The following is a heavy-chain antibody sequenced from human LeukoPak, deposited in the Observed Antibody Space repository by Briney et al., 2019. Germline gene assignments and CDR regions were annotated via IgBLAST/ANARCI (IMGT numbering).Heavy chain of an antibody. Sequence: ASVKVSCKASGYTFTSYGISWVRQAPGQGLEWMGWISAYNGNTNYAQKLQGRVTMTTDTSTSTAYMELRSLRSDDTAVYYCARGEERNFYYYYGMDVWGQGTTVTVSS. CDR1: GYTFTSYG. D-gene: IGHD1-1*01. V-gene: IGHV1-18*01. CDR3: ARGEERNFYYYYGMDV. CDR2: ISAYNGNT. J-gene: IGHJ6*02.